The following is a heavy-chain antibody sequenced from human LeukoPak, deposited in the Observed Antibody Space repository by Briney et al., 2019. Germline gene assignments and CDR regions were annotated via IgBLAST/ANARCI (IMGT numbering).Heavy chain of an antibody. Sequence: PSETLSLTCADYGGSFRGYYWSWIRQPPGKGLEWIGEINHSGSTNYNPSLKSRVTISVDTSKNQFSLKLISVTAADTAVYYCARFPLKLYPLISPAPVWGQGTQVTVSS. J-gene: IGHJ4*02. CDR1: GGSFRGYY. CDR2: INHSGST. D-gene: IGHD2-8*01. V-gene: IGHV4-34*01. CDR3: ARFPLKLYPLISPAPV.